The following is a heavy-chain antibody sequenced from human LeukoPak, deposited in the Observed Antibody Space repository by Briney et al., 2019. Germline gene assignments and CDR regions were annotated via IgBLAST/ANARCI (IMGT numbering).Heavy chain of an antibody. V-gene: IGHV3-23*01. CDR2: ISGSGGST. CDR1: GFTFSSYA. J-gene: IGHJ4*02. CDR3: ARGDDSGYYDYFDY. Sequence: GGSLRLSCAASGFTFSSYAMSWVRQAPGKGLEWVSAISGSGGSTYYADSVKGRFTISRDFSKNTVFLHMNSLRAEDTAMYYCARGDDSGYYDYFDYWGQGALVTVSS. D-gene: IGHD3-22*01.